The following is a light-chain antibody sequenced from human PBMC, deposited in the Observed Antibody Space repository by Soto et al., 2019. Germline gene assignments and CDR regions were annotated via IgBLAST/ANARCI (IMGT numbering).Light chain of an antibody. CDR1: QSISSW. V-gene: IGKV1-5*03. J-gene: IGKJ1*01. Sequence: DIQMTQSPSNLSASVGDRVTITCRASQSISSWLAWYQQKPGKVPKLLIYKASSLESGVPSRFSGSRSGTEFTLIISSLQPDDSATYYCLQHSSYWTFGQGTKVEIK. CDR3: LQHSSYWT. CDR2: KAS.